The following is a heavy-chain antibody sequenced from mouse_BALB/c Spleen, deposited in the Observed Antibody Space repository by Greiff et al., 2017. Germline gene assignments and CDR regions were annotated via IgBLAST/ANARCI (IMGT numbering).Heavy chain of an antibody. CDR2: IYPGSGST. V-gene: IGHV1-81*01. CDR1: GYTFTDYV. CDR3: ATNYYGSRGWFAY. Sequence: QVQLQQSGPELVKPGASVKMSCKASGYTFTDYVISWVKQRTGQGLEWIGEIYPGSGSTYYNEKFKGKATLTADKSSNTAYMELRSLTSEDTAVYYCATNYYGSRGWFAYWGQGTLVTVSA. J-gene: IGHJ3*01. D-gene: IGHD1-1*01.